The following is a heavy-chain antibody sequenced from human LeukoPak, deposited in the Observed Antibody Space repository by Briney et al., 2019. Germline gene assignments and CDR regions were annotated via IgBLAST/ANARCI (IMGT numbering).Heavy chain of an antibody. CDR2: ISSSSSYI. CDR1: GFTFSSYS. Sequence: GGSLRLSCAASGFTFSSYSMNWVRQAPAKGLEWVSSISSSSSYIYYADSVKGRFTISRDNAKNSLYLQMNSLRAEDTAVYYCARDFYSGSYSHDYWGQGTLVTVSS. CDR3: ARDFYSGSYSHDY. D-gene: IGHD1-26*01. V-gene: IGHV3-21*01. J-gene: IGHJ4*02.